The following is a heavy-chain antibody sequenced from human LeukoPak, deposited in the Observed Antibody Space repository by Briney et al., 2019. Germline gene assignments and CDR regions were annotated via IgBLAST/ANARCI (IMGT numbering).Heavy chain of an antibody. CDR3: ARKGAPYSSSWPFDY. V-gene: IGHV7-4-1*02. CDR2: INTNTGNP. CDR1: GGTFSSYA. Sequence: ASVKVSCKASGGTFSSYAISWVRQAPGQGLEWMGWINTNTGNPTYAQGFTGRFVFSLDTSVSTAYLQISSLKAEDTAVYYCARKGAPYSSSWPFDYWGQGTLVTVSS. D-gene: IGHD6-13*01. J-gene: IGHJ4*02.